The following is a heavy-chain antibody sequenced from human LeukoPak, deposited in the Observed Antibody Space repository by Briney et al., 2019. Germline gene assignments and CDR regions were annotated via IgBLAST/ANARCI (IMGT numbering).Heavy chain of an antibody. Sequence: SVKVSCKASGGTFSSYAISWVRQAPGQGLEWMGGIIPIFGTANYAQKFQGRVTITADKSTSTAYMELSSLRSEDTAVYYCARGNNYGSGSSLDYWGQGTLVTVSS. J-gene: IGHJ4*02. V-gene: IGHV1-69*06. D-gene: IGHD3-10*01. CDR3: ARGNNYGSGSSLDY. CDR1: GGTFSSYA. CDR2: IIPIFGTA.